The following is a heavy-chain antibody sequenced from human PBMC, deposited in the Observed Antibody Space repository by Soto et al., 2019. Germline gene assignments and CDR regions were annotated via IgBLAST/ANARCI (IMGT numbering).Heavy chain of an antibody. J-gene: IGHJ6*03. D-gene: IGHD6-6*01. V-gene: IGHV3-23*01. Sequence: EVQLLESGGGLVQPGGSLRLSCAASGFTFSSYAMSWVRQAPGKGLEWVSAISGSGGSTYYADSVKGRFTIYGDNSKNTLYLQMNSLRAEDTAVYYCANSIAARLDYYYYMDVWGKGTTVTVSS. CDR1: GFTFSSYA. CDR3: ANSIAARLDYYYYMDV. CDR2: ISGSGGST.